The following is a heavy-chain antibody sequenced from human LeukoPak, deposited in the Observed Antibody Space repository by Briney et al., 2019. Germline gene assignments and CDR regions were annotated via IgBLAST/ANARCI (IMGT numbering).Heavy chain of an antibody. V-gene: IGHV4-39*07. CDR3: ARDNLYDSSGYYWHRDAFDI. D-gene: IGHD3-22*01. J-gene: IGHJ3*02. CDR1: GGSISSSSYY. Sequence: SETLSLTCTVSGGSISSSSYYWGWIRQPPGKGLEWIGSIYYSGSTYYNPSLKSRVTISVDTSKNQFSLKLSSVTAADTAVYYCARDNLYDSSGYYWHRDAFDIWGQGTMVTVSS. CDR2: IYYSGST.